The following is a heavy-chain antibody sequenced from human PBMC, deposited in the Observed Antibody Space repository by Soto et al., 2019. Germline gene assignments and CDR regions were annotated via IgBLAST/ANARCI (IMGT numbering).Heavy chain of an antibody. D-gene: IGHD6-19*01. V-gene: IGHV3-23*01. Sequence: GGSLRLSCAASAFSFGDFAMTWVRQAPGKGLEWVSGISGSGGRTYYADSVKGRFTISRDNSKNTLYLQMNSLRAEDTAVYYCAKGLVIAVAGTGFEYWGQGTLVTVSS. J-gene: IGHJ4*02. CDR3: AKGLVIAVAGTGFEY. CDR1: AFSFGDFA. CDR2: ISGSGGRT.